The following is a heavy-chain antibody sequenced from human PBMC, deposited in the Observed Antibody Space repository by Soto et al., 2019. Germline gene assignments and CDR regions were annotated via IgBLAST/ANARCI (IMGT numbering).Heavy chain of an antibody. CDR3: ARISQSDFWSGYYYFFDY. D-gene: IGHD3-3*01. Sequence: ASVKVSCKASGYTFTGYYMHWVRQAPGQGLEWMGWINPNSGGTNYAQKFQGWVTMTRDTSTSTAYMELSRLRSDDTAVYYCARISQSDFWSGYYYFFDYWGQGTLVTVSS. J-gene: IGHJ4*02. CDR1: GYTFTGYY. CDR2: INPNSGGT. V-gene: IGHV1-2*04.